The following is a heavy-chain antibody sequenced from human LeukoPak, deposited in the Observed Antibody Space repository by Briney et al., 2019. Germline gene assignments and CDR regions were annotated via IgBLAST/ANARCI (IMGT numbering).Heavy chain of an antibody. Sequence: SVKVSCKASGGTFSSYAISWVRQAPGQGLEWMGRIIPILGIANYAQKFQGRVTITTDKSTSTAYMELSSLRSDDTAVYYCARDNLGYSSSWGSDAFDIWGQGTMVTVSS. D-gene: IGHD6-13*01. J-gene: IGHJ3*02. CDR1: GGTFSSYA. V-gene: IGHV1-69*04. CDR3: ARDNLGYSSSWGSDAFDI. CDR2: IIPILGIA.